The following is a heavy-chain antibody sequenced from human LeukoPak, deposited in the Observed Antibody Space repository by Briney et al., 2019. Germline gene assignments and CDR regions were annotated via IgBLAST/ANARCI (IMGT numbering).Heavy chain of an antibody. CDR1: GYSFTSYW. D-gene: IGHD3-10*01. V-gene: IGHV5-51*01. J-gene: IGHJ4*02. CDR3: ARRYYYGSTTSDY. CDR2: IWPGDSDT. Sequence: GESLQISSKASGYSFTSYWIGWVRPMPGKGLEWMGIIWPGDSDTRYSPSFQGQVTISADKSISTAYLQWSSLKTSDTAMYYCARRYYYGSTTSDYWGQGTLVTVSS.